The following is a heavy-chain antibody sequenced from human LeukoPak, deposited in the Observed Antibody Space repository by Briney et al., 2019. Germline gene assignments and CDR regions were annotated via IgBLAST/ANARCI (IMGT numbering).Heavy chain of an antibody. CDR1: GYTFTSYY. Sequence: GASVKVSCKASGYTFTSYYMHWMRQAPGQGLEWMGIINPSGGSTSYAQKFQGRVTMTRDTSTSTVYMELSSLRSEDTAVYYCARDSRGIYYFDYWGQGTLVTVSS. D-gene: IGHD6-13*01. CDR3: ARDSRGIYYFDY. J-gene: IGHJ4*02. CDR2: INPSGGST. V-gene: IGHV1-46*01.